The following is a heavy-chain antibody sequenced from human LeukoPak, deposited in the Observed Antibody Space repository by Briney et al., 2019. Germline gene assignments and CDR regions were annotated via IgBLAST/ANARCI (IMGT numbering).Heavy chain of an antibody. Sequence: SETLSLTCTVSGGSISSYYWSWIRQPPGEGLEWIGYIYYSGSTNCNPSLKSRVTISVDTSKNQFSLKLSSVTAADTAVYYCARGVGGDGYNYYYYYYMDVWGKGTTVTVSS. CDR3: ARGVGGDGYNYYYYYYMDV. CDR2: IYYSGST. V-gene: IGHV4-59*01. D-gene: IGHD5-24*01. J-gene: IGHJ6*03. CDR1: GGSISSYY.